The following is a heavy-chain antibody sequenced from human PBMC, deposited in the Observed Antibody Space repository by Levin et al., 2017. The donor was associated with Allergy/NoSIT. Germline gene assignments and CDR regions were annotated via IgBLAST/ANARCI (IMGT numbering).Heavy chain of an antibody. CDR1: GGSISGYF. CDR2: FSNNRNT. D-gene: IGHD4-17*01. V-gene: IGHV4-59*01. J-gene: IGHJ4*02. Sequence: SETLSLTCTVSGGSISGYFWSWIRQPPGRGLEWIAYFSNNRNTIYNPSLKSRVAMSVDASKNQFSLEWRSVTARDTAIYSCARSTEFGDYGFDSWGQGALVTVSS. CDR3: ARSTEFGDYGFDS.